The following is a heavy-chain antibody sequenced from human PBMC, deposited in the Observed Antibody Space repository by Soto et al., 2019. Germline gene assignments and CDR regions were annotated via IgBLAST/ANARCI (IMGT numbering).Heavy chain of an antibody. CDR1: GYTFTSYG. J-gene: IGHJ6*03. D-gene: IGHD5-12*01. CDR2: ISAYNGNT. Sequence: ASVKVSCKASGYTFTSYGISWVRQAPGQGLEWMGWISAYNGNTNYAQKLQGRVTMTTDTSTSTAYMELRSLRSDDTAVYYCARAGGSGYDWGGEDYYYMDVWGKGTTVTVSS. V-gene: IGHV1-18*01. CDR3: ARAGGSGYDWGGEDYYYMDV.